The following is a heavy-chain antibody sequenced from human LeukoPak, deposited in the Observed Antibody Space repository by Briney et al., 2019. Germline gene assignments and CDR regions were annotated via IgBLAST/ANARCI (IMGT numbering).Heavy chain of an antibody. CDR2: ISGSGGST. Sequence: GSLRLSCAASGFTFSSYAMSWVRQAPGKGLEWVSSISGSGGSTYFADSVKGRFTISRDNSKNTLYLQMNSLRAEDTALYYCAKSIAVTRSSSLDYWGQGTLVTVSS. D-gene: IGHD6-19*01. CDR3: AKSIAVTRSSSLDY. V-gene: IGHV3-23*01. CDR1: GFTFSSYA. J-gene: IGHJ4*02.